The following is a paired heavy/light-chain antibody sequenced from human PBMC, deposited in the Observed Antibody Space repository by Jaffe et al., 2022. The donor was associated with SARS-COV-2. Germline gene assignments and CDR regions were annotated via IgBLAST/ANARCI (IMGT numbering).Heavy chain of an antibody. D-gene: IGHD2-2*01. V-gene: IGHV1-18*01. CDR1: GYTFTTYD. Sequence: QVQLVQSGAEVKEPGASVKVSCKASGYTFTTYDISWVRQAPGQGLEWMGWISADNGNANYARKFQGRVSMTTDTTTGIAYMELGSLTSDDTAVYYCARDHSPPYCTSNSCPRGGWFDPWGQGTLVTVSS. J-gene: IGHJ5*02. CDR3: ARDHSPPYCTSNSCPRGGWFDP. CDR2: ISADNGNA.
Light chain of an antibody. J-gene: IGKJ4*01. CDR1: QSVGRL. V-gene: IGKV3-15*01. CDR3: QQYVKWPLT. CDR2: DAS. Sequence: EIVMTQSPATLSVSPGESVTVSCRATQSVGRLLAWYQQKPGQAPRLLIYDASTRATAIPARFSGSGSGTEFTLTISSLLPEDFALYYCQQYVKWPLTFGGGTKVEI.